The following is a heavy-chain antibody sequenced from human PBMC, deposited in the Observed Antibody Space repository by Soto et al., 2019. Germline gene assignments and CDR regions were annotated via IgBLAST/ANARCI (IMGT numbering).Heavy chain of an antibody. V-gene: IGHV3-30*18. J-gene: IGHJ4*02. Sequence: PGGSLRLSRAASTFTFSNYGMHWVRQAPGKGLEWVALISYDGTNKYYVDSVKGRFTVSRDNSKNTLFLQMDSLRVEDTAVYYCAKVMGVGSDSGYDILARDWGQGTLVTVSS. D-gene: IGHD5-12*01. CDR3: AKVMGVGSDSGYDILARD. CDR2: ISYDGTNK. CDR1: TFTFSNYG.